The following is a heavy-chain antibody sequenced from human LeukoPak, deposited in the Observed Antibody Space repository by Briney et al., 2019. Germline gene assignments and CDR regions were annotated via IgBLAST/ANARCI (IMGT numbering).Heavy chain of an antibody. CDR2: IYHGGST. Sequence: SETLSLTCTVSGGSISSSYWWSWVRQPPGKGLEWIGEIYHGGSTNYNPSLKSRVTISVDKPKNQFSLKLSSVTAADTAVYYCARADSSDVLDYWGQGTLVTVSS. D-gene: IGHD3-22*01. CDR1: GGSISSSYW. V-gene: IGHV4-4*02. CDR3: ARADSSDVLDY. J-gene: IGHJ4*02.